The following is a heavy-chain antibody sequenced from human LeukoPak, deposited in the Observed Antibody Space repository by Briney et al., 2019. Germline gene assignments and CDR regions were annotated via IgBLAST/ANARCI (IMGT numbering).Heavy chain of an antibody. CDR2: IYHSGST. D-gene: IGHD3-10*01. Sequence: PSETLSLTCTVSGGSISSGGYYWSWIRQPPGKGLEWIGYIYHSGSTYYNPSLKSRVTISVDRSKNQFSLKLSSVTAADTAVYYCARDFRMVRGVIISPYAFDIWGQGTMVTVSS. J-gene: IGHJ3*02. CDR1: GGSISSGGYY. CDR3: ARDFRMVRGVIISPYAFDI. V-gene: IGHV4-30-2*01.